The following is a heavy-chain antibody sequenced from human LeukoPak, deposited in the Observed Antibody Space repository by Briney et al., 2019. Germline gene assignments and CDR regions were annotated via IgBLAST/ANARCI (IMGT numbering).Heavy chain of an antibody. J-gene: IGHJ4*02. CDR3: AKEGVGYSSSWATPYFDY. CDR2: ISYDGSNK. CDR1: GFTFSSYG. D-gene: IGHD6-13*01. Sequence: PGRPLRLSCAASGFTFSSYGMHWVRQAPGKGLEWVAVISYDGSNKYYADSVKGRFTISRDNSKNTLYLQMNSLRAEDTAVYYCAKEGVGYSSSWATPYFDYWGQGTLVTVSS. V-gene: IGHV3-30*18.